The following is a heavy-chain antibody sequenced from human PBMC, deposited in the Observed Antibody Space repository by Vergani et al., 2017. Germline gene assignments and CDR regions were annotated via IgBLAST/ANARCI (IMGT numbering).Heavy chain of an antibody. CDR2: MNPNSGNT. Sequence: QVQLVQSGAEVKKPGASVKVSCKASGYTFTSYDINWVRQATGQGLEWMGWMNPNSGNTGYAQKFQGRVTITRNTSISTAYMELSSLRSEETAVYYCARLFGYCSGGSCYYNYYYYYGMDVWGQGTTVTVSS. CDR1: GYTFTSYD. J-gene: IGHJ6*02. D-gene: IGHD2-15*01. CDR3: ARLFGYCSGGSCYYNYYYYYGMDV. V-gene: IGHV1-8*03.